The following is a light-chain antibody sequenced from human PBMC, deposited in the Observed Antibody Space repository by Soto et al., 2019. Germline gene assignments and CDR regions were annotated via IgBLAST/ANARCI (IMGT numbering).Light chain of an antibody. CDR2: EVN. CDR3: FSITTTTTHV. Sequence: QSALARPASLSGSPGQSITISCTGTSSDIGAYDYVSWFQQHPGKAPKLMISEVNNRPSGVSNRFSGSKSGNTAYLTISGLQVEDEAEYFCFSITTTTTHVYGTGPQVTV. J-gene: IGLJ1*01. CDR1: SSDIGAYDY. V-gene: IGLV2-14*01.